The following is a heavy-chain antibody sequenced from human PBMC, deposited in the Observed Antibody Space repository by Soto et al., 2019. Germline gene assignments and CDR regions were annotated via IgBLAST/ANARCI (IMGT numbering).Heavy chain of an antibody. J-gene: IGHJ6*02. CDR2: ISSNGGST. CDR1: GFTFSSYA. Sequence: GGSLRLSCAASGFTFSSYAMHWVRQAPGKGLEYVSAISSNGGSTYYADSVKGRFTISRDNSKNTLYLQMGSLRAEDMAVYYCARSMVRGDGYYYYGMDVWGQGTTVTVSS. V-gene: IGHV3-64*02. CDR3: ARSMVRGDGYYYYGMDV. D-gene: IGHD3-10*01.